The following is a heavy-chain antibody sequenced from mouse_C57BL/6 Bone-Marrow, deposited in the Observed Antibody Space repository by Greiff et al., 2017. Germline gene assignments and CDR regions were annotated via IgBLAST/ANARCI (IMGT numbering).Heavy chain of an antibody. CDR1: GYTFTSYG. D-gene: IGHD1-1*01. J-gene: IGHJ2*01. V-gene: IGHV1-81*01. Sequence: QVQLQQSGAELARPGASVKLSCKASGYTFTSYGISWVKQRPGQGLEWIGELYPRSGNTYYNEKFKGKATLTGDKSSSTAYMELRSLTSEDSAVYDCARWNYYGSSYGDWGKGTTLTVSS. CDR3: ARWNYYGSSYGD. CDR2: LYPRSGNT.